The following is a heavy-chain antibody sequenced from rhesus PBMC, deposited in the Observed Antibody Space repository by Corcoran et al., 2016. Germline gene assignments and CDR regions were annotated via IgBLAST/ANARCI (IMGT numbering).Heavy chain of an antibody. J-gene: IGHJ4*01. V-gene: IGHV5-20*01. Sequence: EVQLVQSGAEAKRPGESLTISCKTSGYSFTSYWISWVRQMPGKGLEWMGAIDPSDSDTRDNPSFQGQVTSSADKSISTAYLQWSRLKASDTATYYCAKGGRNQLDYWGQGVLVTVSS. CDR3: AKGGRNQLDY. CDR1: GYSFTSYW. CDR2: IDPSDSDT.